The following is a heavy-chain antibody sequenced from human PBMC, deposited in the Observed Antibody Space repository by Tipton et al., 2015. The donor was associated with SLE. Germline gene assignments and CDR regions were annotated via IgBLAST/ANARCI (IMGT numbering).Heavy chain of an antibody. J-gene: IGHJ3*02. V-gene: IGHV4-34*01. CDR1: GGSFSGYY. CDR3: ARGLQGDSSGWAFDI. D-gene: IGHD3-22*01. CDR2: INHSGST. Sequence: TLSLTCAVYGGSFSGYYWSWIRQPPGKGLEWIGEINHSGSTNYNPSLKSRVTISVDTSKNQFSLKLSSVTAADTAVYYCARGLQGDSSGWAFDIWGRGTMVTVSS.